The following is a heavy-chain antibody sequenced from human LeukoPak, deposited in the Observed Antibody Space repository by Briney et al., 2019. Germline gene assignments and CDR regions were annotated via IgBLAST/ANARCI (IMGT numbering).Heavy chain of an antibody. Sequence: GGSLRLSCAASGFTFSSYAMSWVRQAPGKGLEWVSAISGSGGSTYYADTVKGRFTISRDNSKNTLYLQMNSLRAEDTAVYHCAKMNGITMIVVVHLDYWGQGTLVTVSS. CDR2: ISGSGGST. D-gene: IGHD3-22*01. J-gene: IGHJ4*02. CDR1: GFTFSSYA. CDR3: AKMNGITMIVVVHLDY. V-gene: IGHV3-23*01.